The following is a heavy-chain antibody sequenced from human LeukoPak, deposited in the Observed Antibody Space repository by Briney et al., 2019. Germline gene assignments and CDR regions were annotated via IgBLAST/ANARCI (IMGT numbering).Heavy chain of an antibody. Sequence: GGSLRLSCAASGFTFSSYAMHWVRQAPGKGLEWVAVISYDGSNKYYADSVKGRFTISRDNSKNTLYLQMNSLRAEDTAVYYCARDRGYSGYDAFDIWGQGTIVTVSS. D-gene: IGHD5-12*01. CDR1: GFTFSSYA. CDR3: ARDRGYSGYDAFDI. CDR2: ISYDGSNK. J-gene: IGHJ3*02. V-gene: IGHV3-30-3*01.